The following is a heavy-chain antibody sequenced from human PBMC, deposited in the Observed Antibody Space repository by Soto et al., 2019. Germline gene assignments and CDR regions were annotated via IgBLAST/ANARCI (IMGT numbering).Heavy chain of an antibody. CDR2: ISWNSGSI. V-gene: IGHV3-9*01. D-gene: IGHD3-10*01. Sequence: GGSLRLSCAASGFTFDDYAMHWVRQAPGKGLEWVSGISWNSGSIGYADSVKGRFTISRDNAKNSLYLQMNSLRAEDTALYYCAKGNRGRGGYFDYWGQGTLVTVSS. CDR3: AKGNRGRGGYFDY. CDR1: GFTFDDYA. J-gene: IGHJ4*02.